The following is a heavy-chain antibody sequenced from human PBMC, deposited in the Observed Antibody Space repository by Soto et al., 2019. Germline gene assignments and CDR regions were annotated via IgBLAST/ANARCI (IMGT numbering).Heavy chain of an antibody. CDR3: ARVPNTSISYYYGLDV. V-gene: IGHV3-66*03. J-gene: IGHJ6*02. CDR2: IFSGGST. D-gene: IGHD2-2*01. CDR1: GFTVSDSY. Sequence: EVQLVESGGGLIQPGGSLRLSCAASGFTVSDSYMSWVRQAPGKGLEWVSVIFSGGSTYYADSVKGRLTISRDNSKNTLFLQMSSLRPEDTAVYYCARVPNTSISYYYGLDVWGQGTTVTVSS.